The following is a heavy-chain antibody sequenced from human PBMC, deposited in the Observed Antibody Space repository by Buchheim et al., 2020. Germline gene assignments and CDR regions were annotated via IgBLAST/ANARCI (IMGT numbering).Heavy chain of an antibody. D-gene: IGHD3-3*01. CDR2: ISAYNGDT. V-gene: IGHV1-18*01. CDR1: GYTFTSYG. J-gene: IGHJ4*02. CDR3: ARDDQALPGPLAFLV. Sequence: QVQLVQSGAEVKKPGASVKVSCKASGYTFTSYGITWVRQAPGQGLEWMGWISAYNGDTNYAQKFQGRVTMTTDTFTSTVYMDLRSLRFDDTAVYYCARDDQALPGPLAFLVWGQGTL.